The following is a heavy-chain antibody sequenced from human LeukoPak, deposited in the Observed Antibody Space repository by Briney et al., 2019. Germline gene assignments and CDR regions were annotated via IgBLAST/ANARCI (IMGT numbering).Heavy chain of an antibody. CDR3: ARDGQDYSDTTGRFDY. CDR1: GGSFSGYY. D-gene: IGHD3-22*01. V-gene: IGHV4-34*01. J-gene: IGHJ4*02. CDR2: INHSGST. Sequence: SETLSLTCAVYGGSFSGYYWSWIRQTPGKGPEWSWEINHSGSTNYNPSLKSRVTISVDTSKNQFSLKLSSVTAADTAVYYCARDGQDYSDTTGRFDYWGQGTLVTVSS.